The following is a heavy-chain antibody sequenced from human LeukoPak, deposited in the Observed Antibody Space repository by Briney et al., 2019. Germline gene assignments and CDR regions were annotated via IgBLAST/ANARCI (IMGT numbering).Heavy chain of an antibody. D-gene: IGHD3-22*01. CDR3: ARGLPPIVVVITTEENWFDP. J-gene: IGHJ5*02. CDR2: MSSSGNN. Sequence: PSETLSLTCSVSGDSISYFYWSWIRQAAGKGLEWIGRMSSSGNNDYNASLKSRVTMSVDTSKNQFSLKLSSVTAADTAVYYCARGLPPIVVVITTEENWFDPWGQGTLVTVSS. V-gene: IGHV4-4*07. CDR1: GDSISYFY.